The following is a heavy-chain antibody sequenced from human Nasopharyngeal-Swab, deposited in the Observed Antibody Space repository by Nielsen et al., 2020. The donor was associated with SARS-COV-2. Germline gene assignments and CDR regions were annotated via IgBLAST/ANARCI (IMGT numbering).Heavy chain of an antibody. V-gene: IGHV3-23*03. D-gene: IGHD3-10*01. CDR2: IYSGGSST. Sequence: VRQAPGKGLEWVSVIYSGGSSTYYADSVKGRFTISRDNSKNTLYLQMNGLRAEDTAVYYCAKDAAALRVPWFGELFGGFDYWGQGTLVTVSS. CDR3: AKDAAALRVPWFGELFGGFDY. J-gene: IGHJ4*02.